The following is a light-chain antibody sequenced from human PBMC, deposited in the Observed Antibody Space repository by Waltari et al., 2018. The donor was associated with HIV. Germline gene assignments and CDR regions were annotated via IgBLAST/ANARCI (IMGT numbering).Light chain of an antibody. CDR3: QQYNNWPWT. Sequence: DIVMTQSPATLSVSPGERATLSCRASQSVNNNLAWYQQKPGRAPRLLIYGASNRATGIPARFSGSWSRTEFTLTISSLQSEDFAVYYCQQYNNWPWTFGQGTKVEIK. CDR1: QSVNNN. J-gene: IGKJ1*01. CDR2: GAS. V-gene: IGKV3-15*01.